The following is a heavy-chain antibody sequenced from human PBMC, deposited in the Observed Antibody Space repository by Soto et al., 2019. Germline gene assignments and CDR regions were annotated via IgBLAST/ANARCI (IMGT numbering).Heavy chain of an antibody. D-gene: IGHD1-26*01. V-gene: IGHV4-59*01. CDR1: VGSISSYY. Sequence: SETLSLTCTVSVGSISSYYWIWIRQPPGKGLEWIGYIYYSGSTNYNPSLKSRVTISVDTSKNQFSLKLSSVTAADTAVYYCARASLDSGSYPFFFDYWGQGTLVTSPQ. CDR3: ARASLDSGSYPFFFDY. J-gene: IGHJ4*02. CDR2: IYYSGST.